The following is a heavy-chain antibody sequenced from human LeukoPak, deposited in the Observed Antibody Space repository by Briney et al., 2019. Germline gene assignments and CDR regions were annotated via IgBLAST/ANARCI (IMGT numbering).Heavy chain of an antibody. Sequence: PSETLSLTCAVYGGSFSGYYWSWIRQPPGKGLEWIGEINHSGSTNYNPSLKSRVTISVDTSKNQFSLKLSSVTAADTAVYYCARLRSGAAIDYWRQGTLVTVSS. V-gene: IGHV4-34*01. CDR1: GGSFSGYY. J-gene: IGHJ4*02. CDR2: INHSGST. CDR3: ARLRSGAAIDY. D-gene: IGHD2-15*01.